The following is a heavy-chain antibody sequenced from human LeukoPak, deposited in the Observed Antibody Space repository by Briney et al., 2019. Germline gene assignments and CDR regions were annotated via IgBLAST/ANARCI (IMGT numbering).Heavy chain of an antibody. CDR1: GGSISNGGNY. Sequence: SETLSLTCTVSGGSISNGGNYWSWIRQNPGKGLEWIGYINYNGSTYYNSSLKSRVTISVDTSKNQFSLKLSSVTAADTAVYYCARNELISSNYYYYGMDVWGQGTTVTVSS. CDR2: INYNGST. V-gene: IGHV4-31*03. CDR3: ARNELISSNYYYYGMDV. J-gene: IGHJ6*02.